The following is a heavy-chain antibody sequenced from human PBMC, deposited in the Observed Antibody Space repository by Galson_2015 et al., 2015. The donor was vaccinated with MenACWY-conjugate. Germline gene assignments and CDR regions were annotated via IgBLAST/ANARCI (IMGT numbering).Heavy chain of an antibody. CDR1: GFTFSSYG. Sequence: SLRLSCAASGFTFSSYGMHWVRQVPGKGLEWVAVISYDGSNKYYADSVKGRFTISRDNSKNTLYLQMNSLRAEDTAVYYCAKDRPLYCGGDCYSYFDYWGQGTLVTVSS. V-gene: IGHV3-30*18. CDR2: ISYDGSNK. J-gene: IGHJ4*02. D-gene: IGHD2-21*02. CDR3: AKDRPLYCGGDCYSYFDY.